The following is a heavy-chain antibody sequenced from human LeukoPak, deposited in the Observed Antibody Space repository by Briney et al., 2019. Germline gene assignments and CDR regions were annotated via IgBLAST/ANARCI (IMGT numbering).Heavy chain of an antibody. CDR2: SGNAGDT. CDR3: AKKPLGNSPYDY. D-gene: IGHD4-23*01. Sequence: LGGSLRLSCAASGFTFDVSAMNWVRQAPGKGLEWVSASGNAGDTYYADSVKGRFTISRDNSKKMLFLQMTSLRAEDTAVYYCAKKPLGNSPYDYWGPGTLVTVSP. V-gene: IGHV3-23*01. CDR1: GFTFDVSA. J-gene: IGHJ4*02.